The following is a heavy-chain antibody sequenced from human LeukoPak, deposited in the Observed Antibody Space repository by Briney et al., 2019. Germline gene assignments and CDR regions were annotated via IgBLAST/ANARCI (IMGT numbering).Heavy chain of an antibody. D-gene: IGHD3-10*01. CDR1: GGTFSSYA. V-gene: IGHV1-69*05. CDR2: IIPIFGTA. J-gene: IGHJ6*02. Sequence: GSSVKVSCKASGGTFSSYAISWVRQAPGQGLEWMGGIIPIFGTANYAQKFQGRVTITTDESTSTAYMELSSLRSEDTAVYYCARDRGSGSYDYYYGMDVWGQGTTVTVSS. CDR3: ARDRGSGSYDYYYGMDV.